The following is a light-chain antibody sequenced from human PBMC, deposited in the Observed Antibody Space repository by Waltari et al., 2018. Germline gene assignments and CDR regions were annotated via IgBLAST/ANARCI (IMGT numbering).Light chain of an antibody. Sequence: SYELTQPNSVSVAPGQTASISCSGAKLGDKYACWYQQKPGQSPVLVIHQDTKRPSGIPGRFSGSNSGNTTTLTISGTQAIDEADYYCQAWDRGYARVFGGGTKLTVL. CDR2: QDT. J-gene: IGLJ2*01. V-gene: IGLV3-1*01. CDR1: KLGDKY. CDR3: QAWDRGYARV.